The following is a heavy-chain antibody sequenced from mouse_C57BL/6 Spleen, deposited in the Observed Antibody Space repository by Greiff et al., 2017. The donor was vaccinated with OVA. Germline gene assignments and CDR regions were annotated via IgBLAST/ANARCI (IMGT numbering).Heavy chain of an antibody. CDR2: ISGGGGNT. V-gene: IGHV5-9*01. J-gene: IGHJ1*03. CDR1: GFTFSSYT. Sequence: ESGGGLVKPGGSLKLSCAASGFTFSSYTMSWVRQTPEKRLEWVATISGGGGNTYYPDSVKGRFTISRDNAKNTLYLQMSSLRSEDTALYYCARHWSYWYFDVWGTGTTVTVSS. CDR3: ARHWSYWYFDV.